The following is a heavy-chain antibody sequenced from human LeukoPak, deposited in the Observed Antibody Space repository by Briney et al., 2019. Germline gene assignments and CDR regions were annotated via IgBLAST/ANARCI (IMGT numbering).Heavy chain of an antibody. V-gene: IGHV4-59*11. Sequence: SETLSLTCTVSGGSISNHYWSWIRQAPGKGLEWIGYIYYSGSTNYNPSVKSRVTISVDTSKNQFSLRLTSVTAADTAVYYCAKHLTNAYYDMIWFDPWGQGTLDTVSS. CDR1: GGSISNHY. D-gene: IGHD3-22*01. CDR3: AKHLTNAYYDMIWFDP. CDR2: IYYSGST. J-gene: IGHJ5*02.